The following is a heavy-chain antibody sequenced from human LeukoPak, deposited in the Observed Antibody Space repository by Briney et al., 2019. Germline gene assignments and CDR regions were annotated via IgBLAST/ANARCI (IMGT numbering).Heavy chain of an antibody. CDR2: MNPNSGNT. D-gene: IGHD3-22*01. J-gene: IGHJ4*02. V-gene: IGHV1-8*01. Sequence: ASVEVSCKASGYTFTSYDINWVRQATGQGLEWMGWMNPNSGNTGYAQKFQGRVTMTRNTSISTAYMELSSLRSEDTAVYYCARGLEGYDSSGYYLMDSDYWGQGTLVTVSS. CDR3: ARGLEGYDSSGYYLMDSDY. CDR1: GYTFTSYD.